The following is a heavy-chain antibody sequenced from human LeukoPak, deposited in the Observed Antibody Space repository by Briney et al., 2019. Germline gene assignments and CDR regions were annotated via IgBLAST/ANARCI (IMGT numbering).Heavy chain of an antibody. Sequence: LETLSLTCAVYGGSFSGYYWSWIRQPPGKGLEWIGEINHSGSTNYNPSLRSRVTISVDTSKNQFSLKLSSVTAADTAVYYCARLYSSTGNHDYWGQGTLVTVSS. V-gene: IGHV4-34*01. J-gene: IGHJ4*02. CDR3: ARLYSSTGNHDY. D-gene: IGHD1-14*01. CDR2: INHSGST. CDR1: GGSFSGYY.